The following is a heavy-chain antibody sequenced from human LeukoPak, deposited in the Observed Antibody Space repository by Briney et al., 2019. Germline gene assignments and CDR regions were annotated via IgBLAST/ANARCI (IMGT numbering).Heavy chain of an antibody. J-gene: IGHJ4*02. D-gene: IGHD6-13*01. CDR3: ARETKSSTWSIKYYFDY. V-gene: IGHV4-39*07. CDR2: IYYSGST. Sequence: PSETPSLTCTVSGGSTSSSSYHWGWIRQSPGKGLEWIGSIYYSGSTDYNPSLKSLVTISVDTSKNQCSPKLTSLTPADTALYYGARETKSSTWSIKYYFDYWGQGTLVTVSS. CDR1: GGSTSSSSYH.